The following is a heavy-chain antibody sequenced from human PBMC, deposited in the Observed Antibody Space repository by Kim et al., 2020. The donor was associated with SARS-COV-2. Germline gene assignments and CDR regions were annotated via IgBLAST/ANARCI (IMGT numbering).Heavy chain of an antibody. Sequence: GGSLRLSCVASGFTFSAYGMHWVRQAPEKTLEYVSAISSSGDQTFYADSVRGRFTISRDNSKNTLYLQMDSLRPEDTAVYYCARVGTKGHWYFDLWGRGTLVPVAS. J-gene: IGHJ2*01. CDR1: GFTFSAYG. D-gene: IGHD2-8*01. CDR3: ARVGTKGHWYFDL. V-gene: IGHV3-64*02. CDR2: ISSSGDQT.